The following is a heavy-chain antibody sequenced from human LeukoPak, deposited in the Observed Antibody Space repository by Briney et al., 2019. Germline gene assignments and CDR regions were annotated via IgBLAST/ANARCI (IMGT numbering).Heavy chain of an antibody. Sequence: SETLSLTRTVSGGSISSSSYYWGWIRQPPGKGLGWIGSIYYSGSTYYNPSLKSRVTISVDTSKNQFSLKLSSVTAADTAVYYCARLGESYYYFDYWGQGTLVTVSS. J-gene: IGHJ4*02. D-gene: IGHD1-26*01. CDR2: IYYSGST. V-gene: IGHV4-39*01. CDR1: GGSISSSSYY. CDR3: ARLGESYYYFDY.